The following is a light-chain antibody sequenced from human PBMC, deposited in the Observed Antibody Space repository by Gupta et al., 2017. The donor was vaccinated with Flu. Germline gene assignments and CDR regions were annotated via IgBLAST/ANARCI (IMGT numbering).Light chain of an antibody. Sequence: DIQMTQSPSTLSASVGDRLTITCRASQSISSWLAWYQQKPGKAPKLLIYKASSLESGVPSRFSGSGSETDFTLTISSLQPDDFATYYCQQYDSYSLTFGGGTKVEIK. J-gene: IGKJ4*01. CDR3: QQYDSYSLT. CDR2: KAS. CDR1: QSISSW. V-gene: IGKV1-5*03.